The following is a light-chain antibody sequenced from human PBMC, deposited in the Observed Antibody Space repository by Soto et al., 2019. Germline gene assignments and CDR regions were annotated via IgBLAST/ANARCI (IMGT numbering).Light chain of an antibody. Sequence: EIVLTQSPATLSLSPGERATLSCGARQSVSSSYLAWYQQKPGLAPRLLIYDASSRATGIPDRFSGSGSGTDFTLTISRLEPEDFAVYYCQQYSSSPITFGQGTRLEIK. CDR2: DAS. CDR1: QSVSSSY. V-gene: IGKV3D-20*01. CDR3: QQYSSSPIT. J-gene: IGKJ5*01.